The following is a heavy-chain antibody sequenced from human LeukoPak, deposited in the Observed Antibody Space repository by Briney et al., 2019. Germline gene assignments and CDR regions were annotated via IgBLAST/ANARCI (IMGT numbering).Heavy chain of an antibody. CDR1: GDSVSSDNYY. J-gene: IGHJ5*02. D-gene: IGHD3-10*01. CDR2: IDYSGAT. V-gene: IGHV4-61*01. CDR3: ARDIYGSGHGWFDV. Sequence: SETLSLTCTVSGDSVSSDNYYWSWIRQPPGKGLEWIAYIDYSGATKFNPSLKSRVTITLDTSKNQFSLKLSSVTAADTAVYYCARDIYGSGHGWFDVWGQGTLVTVSS.